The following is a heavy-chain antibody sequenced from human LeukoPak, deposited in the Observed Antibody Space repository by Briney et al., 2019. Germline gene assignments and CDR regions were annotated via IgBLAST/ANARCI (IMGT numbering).Heavy chain of an antibody. CDR1: GFTFSNYG. CDR2: ISYDGSNK. CDR3: AKNSGSTAL. V-gene: IGHV3-30*18. J-gene: IGHJ4*02. D-gene: IGHD1-26*01. Sequence: GGSLRLSCAASGFTFSNYGMHCVRQAPGKGLEWVSVISYDGSNKYYADSVKGRFTISRDNSKNTLYLQMNSLRAEDTAMYYCAKNSGSTALWGQGTLVTVSS.